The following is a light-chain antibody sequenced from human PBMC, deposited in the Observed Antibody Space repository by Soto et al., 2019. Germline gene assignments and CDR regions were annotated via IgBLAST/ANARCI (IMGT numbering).Light chain of an antibody. V-gene: IGKV1-27*01. J-gene: IGKJ5*01. CDR1: QGINIY. CDR3: QKYNSGPIT. CDR2: AAS. Sequence: DIQMTQSPSSLSASVGDRVTITCRASQGINIYLAWYQQKAGKVPKLLIYAASTLQSGVPSRFSGSGSGTDFTLTISSLQPEDVATYYCQKYNSGPITFGQGTRLEIK.